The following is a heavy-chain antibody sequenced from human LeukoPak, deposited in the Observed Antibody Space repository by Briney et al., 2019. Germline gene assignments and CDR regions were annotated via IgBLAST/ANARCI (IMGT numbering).Heavy chain of an antibody. D-gene: IGHD5-12*01. Sequence: GGSLRLSCAASGFTFSSYAMSWVRQAPGKGLEWVSAISGSGGSTYYADSVKGRFTISRDNSKNTLYLQMNSLRAEDTAVYYFVKFIVATIVNWFEPWGQGTLVTVSS. J-gene: IGHJ5*02. CDR3: VKFIVATIVNWFEP. V-gene: IGHV3-23*01. CDR2: ISGSGGST. CDR1: GFTFSSYA.